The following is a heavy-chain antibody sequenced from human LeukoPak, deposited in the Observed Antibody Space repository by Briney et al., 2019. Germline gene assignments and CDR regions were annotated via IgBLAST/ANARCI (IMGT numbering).Heavy chain of an antibody. CDR3: ATGRSAHYAPALRSRDNWLDP. D-gene: IGHD1-26*01. V-gene: IGHV1-24*01. J-gene: IGHJ5*02. Sequence: ASVKVSCKVSGYTLTELSMHWVRQAPGKGLEWMGGFDPEDGETIYAQKFQGRVTMTEDTSTDTAYMELSSLRSEDTAVYYCATGRSAHYAPALRSRDNWLDPWGQGTLVTVSS. CDR1: GYTLTELS. CDR2: FDPEDGET.